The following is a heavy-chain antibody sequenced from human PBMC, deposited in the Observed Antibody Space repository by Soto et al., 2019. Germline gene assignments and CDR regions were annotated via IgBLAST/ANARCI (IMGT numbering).Heavy chain of an antibody. V-gene: IGHV3-74*01. CDR1: GFVFEVYW. Sequence: GGSLRLSCVASGFVFEVYWMHWVRQVPGKGLEWVSRISDDGARTDYADSVRGRFTISRDNANNAPYLQMNALRGEDTAVYFCTRGPRPSSIGTGAVWGRGALVTVSS. J-gene: IGHJ4*02. CDR3: TRGPRPSSIGTGAV. CDR2: ISDDGART. D-gene: IGHD2-2*01.